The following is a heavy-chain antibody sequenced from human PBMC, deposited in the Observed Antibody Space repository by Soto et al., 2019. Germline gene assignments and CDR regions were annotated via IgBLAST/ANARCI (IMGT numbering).Heavy chain of an antibody. CDR2: INPSGGST. Sequence: SVKVSCKASGYTFTSYYMHWVRQAPGQGLEWMGIINPSGGSTSYAQKFQGRVTMTRDTSTSTVYMELSSLRSEDTAVYYCARELLPDYGDSHYYYGMDVWGQGTTVTVSS. CDR3: ARELLPDYGDSHYYYGMDV. V-gene: IGHV1-46*01. D-gene: IGHD4-17*01. CDR1: GYTFTSYY. J-gene: IGHJ6*02.